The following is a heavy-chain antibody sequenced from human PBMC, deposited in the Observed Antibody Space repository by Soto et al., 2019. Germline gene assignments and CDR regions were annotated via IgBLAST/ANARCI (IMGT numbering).Heavy chain of an antibody. D-gene: IGHD5-18*01. Sequence: ASVKVSCKASGYTFTSYGISWVRQAPGQGLEWMGWISAYNGNTNYAQKLQGRVTMTTDTSTSTAYMELRSLRSDDTAVYYCARAPTQGCSYGYGYYFDYWGQGTLVTVSS. CDR1: GYTFTSYG. J-gene: IGHJ4*02. CDR2: ISAYNGNT. CDR3: ARAPTQGCSYGYGYYFDY. V-gene: IGHV1-18*01.